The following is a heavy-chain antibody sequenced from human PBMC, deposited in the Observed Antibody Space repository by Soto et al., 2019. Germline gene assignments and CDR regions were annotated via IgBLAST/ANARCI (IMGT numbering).Heavy chain of an antibody. Sequence: QVQLVQSGAEVKKPGSSVKVSCKASGGTFSSYAISWVRQAPGQGLEWMGGIIPIFGTANYAQKFRGRVTITANESTNKAYMEPSSLRSEDTAVYYCASPSISAPFYYYDGMDVWGQGTTVAVAS. D-gene: IGHD6-6*01. J-gene: IGHJ6*02. V-gene: IGHV1-69*01. CDR3: ASPSISAPFYYYDGMDV. CDR1: GGTFSSYA. CDR2: IIPIFGTA.